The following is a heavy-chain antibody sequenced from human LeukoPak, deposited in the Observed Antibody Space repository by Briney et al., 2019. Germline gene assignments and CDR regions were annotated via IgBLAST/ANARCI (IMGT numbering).Heavy chain of an antibody. CDR1: GYTLTELS. J-gene: IGHJ4*02. CDR3: ATAPIYDFWSGLYYFDY. Sequence: ASVKVSCKVSGYTLTELSMHWVRQAPGQGLEWMGGFDPEDGETIYAQKFQGRVTMTEDTSTDTAYMELSSLRSEDTAVYYCATAPIYDFWSGLYYFDYWGQGTLVTVSS. V-gene: IGHV1-24*01. D-gene: IGHD3-3*01. CDR2: FDPEDGET.